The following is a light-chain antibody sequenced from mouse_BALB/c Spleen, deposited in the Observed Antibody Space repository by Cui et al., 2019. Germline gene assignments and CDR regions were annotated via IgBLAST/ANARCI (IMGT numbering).Light chain of an antibody. CDR1: SSVSY. V-gene: IGKV4-59*01. CDR3: QQWSSNPPT. CDR2: DTS. J-gene: IGKJ5*01. Sequence: QIALTQSPAIMSASPGEKVTMTCSASSSVSYIDWYQQKSGTSPKRWIYDTSKLASGVPARFSGSGSGTSYSLTISSMEAEDAATYYCQQWSSNPPTFGAGTKLELK.